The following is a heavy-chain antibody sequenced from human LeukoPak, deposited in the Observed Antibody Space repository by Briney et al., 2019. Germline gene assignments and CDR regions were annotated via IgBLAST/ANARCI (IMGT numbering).Heavy chain of an antibody. Sequence: SETLSLTCTVSGVSITSSSYNWGWIRQPSGKGLEWIGSIYYSGNTYYNPSLKSRVTISVDTSKNQFSLKLNSVTAADTAVYYCSSHSRAGHYYFYYMVVWGKGTTVTVSS. CDR1: GVSITSSSYN. CDR2: IYYSGNT. CDR3: SSHSRAGHYYFYYMVV. J-gene: IGHJ6*03. D-gene: IGHD6-13*01. V-gene: IGHV4-39*01.